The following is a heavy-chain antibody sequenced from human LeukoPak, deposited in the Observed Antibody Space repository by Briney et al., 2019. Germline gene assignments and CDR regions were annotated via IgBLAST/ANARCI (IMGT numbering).Heavy chain of an antibody. Sequence: GGSRRLSCAAPGFTVSSNYMSWVRQAPGKGLEWVSVIYSGGSTYYADSVKGRFTISRDNSKNTLYLQMNSLRAEDTAVYYCARSSEYSSGWSLFDYWGQGTLVTVSS. V-gene: IGHV3-53*01. CDR1: GFTVSSNY. J-gene: IGHJ4*02. D-gene: IGHD6-19*01. CDR2: IYSGGST. CDR3: ARSSEYSSGWSLFDY.